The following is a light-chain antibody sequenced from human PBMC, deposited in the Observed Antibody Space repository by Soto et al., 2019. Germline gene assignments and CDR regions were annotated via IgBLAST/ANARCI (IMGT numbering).Light chain of an antibody. CDR2: EVY. J-gene: IGLJ2*01. V-gene: IGLV2-8*01. CDR3: SAYAGSSTWV. Sequence: QSAPTQPPSASGSPGQSVTFSCTGTSSDVGGYNYVSWYQQYPGKAPKLMIYEVYKRHSGVPDRFSGSKSGNTASLTVSGLQPDDEDDFSCSAYAGSSTWVFGGGTKLTVL. CDR1: SSDVGGYNY.